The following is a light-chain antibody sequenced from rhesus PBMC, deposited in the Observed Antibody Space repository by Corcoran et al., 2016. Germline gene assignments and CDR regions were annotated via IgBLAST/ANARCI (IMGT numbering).Light chain of an antibody. V-gene: IGKV1-28*03. CDR1: QGISSY. J-gene: IGKJ4*01. CDR3: LQHNSYPLT. CDR2: DAS. Sequence: DIQMTQSPSSLSASVGDTVTITCRASQGISSYLNWVQQKPGKAPKLLIYDASSLESGFPSRFRGSGSGTDFTLPISSLKPEDVAAYYCLQHNSYPLTFGGGTKVEIK.